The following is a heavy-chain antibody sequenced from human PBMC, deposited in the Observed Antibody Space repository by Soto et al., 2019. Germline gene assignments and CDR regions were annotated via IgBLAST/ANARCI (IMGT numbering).Heavy chain of an antibody. D-gene: IGHD3-22*01. CDR2: IYYSGST. V-gene: IGHV4-30-4*08. CDR3: ARGHSNYYDSSGYSNPGMDV. Sequence: PSETLSLTCTVSGGSISSGGYYWSWIRQHPGKGLEWIGYIYYSGSTYYNPSLKSRVTISVDTSKNQFSLKLSSVTAADTAVYYCARGHSNYYDSSGYSNPGMDVWGQGTTVTVSS. CDR1: GGSISSGGYY. J-gene: IGHJ6*02.